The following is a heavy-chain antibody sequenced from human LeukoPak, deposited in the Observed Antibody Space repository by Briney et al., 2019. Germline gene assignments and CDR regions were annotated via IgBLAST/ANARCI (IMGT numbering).Heavy chain of an antibody. V-gene: IGHV4-4*09. CDR3: VRHHTYYGNFDY. CDR2: IYTSGST. J-gene: IGHJ4*02. Sequence: SETLSLTCTVSGGSFTSYYWSWIRQPPGKGLEWIGYIYTSGSTNYNPSLKSRVTISVDTSKNQFSLKLSSVAAADTAVYSCVRHHTYYGNFDYWGQGTLVTVSS. CDR1: GGSFTSYY. D-gene: IGHD4-17*01.